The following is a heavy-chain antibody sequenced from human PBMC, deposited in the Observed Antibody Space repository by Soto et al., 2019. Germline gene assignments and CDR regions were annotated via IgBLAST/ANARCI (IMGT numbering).Heavy chain of an antibody. CDR1: GFTFSSYA. Sequence: EVQLLESGGGLVQPGGSLRLSCAASGFTFSSYAMSWVRQAPGKGLEWVSAISGSGGSTYYADSVKGRFTISSDNSKNTLYLQMNSLRAEDTAVYYCANAVGASSFTATDYWGQGTLVTVSS. CDR3: ANAVGASSFTATDY. D-gene: IGHD6-6*01. CDR2: ISGSGGST. J-gene: IGHJ4*02. V-gene: IGHV3-23*01.